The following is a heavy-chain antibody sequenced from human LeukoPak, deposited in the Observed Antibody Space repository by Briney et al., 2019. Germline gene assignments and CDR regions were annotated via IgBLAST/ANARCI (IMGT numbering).Heavy chain of an antibody. CDR2: IYYSGST. Sequence: PSETLSLTCTVSGGSISSYYWTWIRQPPGKGLEWIEYIYYSGSTNYNPSLKSRVTISVGTSKNQFSLKLSSVTAADTAVYYCARVGCSGGNCYPYYFDYWGQGTLVTVSS. D-gene: IGHD2-15*01. CDR3: ARVGCSGGNCYPYYFDY. V-gene: IGHV4-59*01. CDR1: GGSISSYY. J-gene: IGHJ4*02.